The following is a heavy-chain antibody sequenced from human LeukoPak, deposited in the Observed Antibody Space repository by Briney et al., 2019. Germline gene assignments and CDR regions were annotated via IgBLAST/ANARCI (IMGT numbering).Heavy chain of an antibody. V-gene: IGHV4-61*02. Sequence: PSQTLSLTCTVSGGSISSGSYDWRWIRQPAGRGLERIGRIYTRGSTNYNPSLKSRVTISVDPSKNQFALKLSSVTAADTAVYYCAREVITTHDAFDIWGQGTMVTVSS. CDR3: AREVITTHDAFDI. D-gene: IGHD3-22*01. CDR2: IYTRGST. CDR1: GGSISSGSYD. J-gene: IGHJ3*02.